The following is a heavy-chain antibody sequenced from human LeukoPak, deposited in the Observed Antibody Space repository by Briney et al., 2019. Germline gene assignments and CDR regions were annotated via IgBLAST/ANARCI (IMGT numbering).Heavy chain of an antibody. D-gene: IGHD3-16*01. CDR3: AREGFGEWEQLPFVH. CDR1: GGTFSTYP. J-gene: IGHJ4*02. Sequence: SVKVSCKSSGGTFSTYPIARVRQAPGQGLEWMGRIIPILGMANYAQKFQGRVTFTAEESTSTAYMDLSSLTSEDTAVYYCAREGFGEWEQLPFVHWGQGTLVSVSS. CDR2: IIPILGMA. V-gene: IGHV1-69*04.